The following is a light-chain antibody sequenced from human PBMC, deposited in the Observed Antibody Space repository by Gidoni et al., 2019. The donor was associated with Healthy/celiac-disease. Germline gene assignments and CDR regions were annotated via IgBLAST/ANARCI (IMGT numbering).Light chain of an antibody. V-gene: IGKV2-28*01. CDR3: MQALRTPYT. Sequence: DTVMTQSPLSLPVTPGEPASISCRSSQSLLHSNGYNYLDWYLQKPGQSPQLLIYLGSNRASGVPDRFSGSGSGTDFTLKISRVEAEDVGVYYCMQALRTPYTFGQGTKLEIK. J-gene: IGKJ2*01. CDR2: LGS. CDR1: QSLLHSNGYNY.